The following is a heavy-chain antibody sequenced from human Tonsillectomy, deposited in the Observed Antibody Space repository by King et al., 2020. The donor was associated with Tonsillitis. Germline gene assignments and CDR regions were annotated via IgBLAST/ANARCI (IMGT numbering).Heavy chain of an antibody. CDR3: ARGPPLFDY. CDR2: IYFSGTT. CDR1: GDSLSTYY. Sequence: VQLQESGPGLVKPSETLSLTCIASGDSLSTYYWSWIRQPAGKGLEWIGRIYFSGTTTYNPSLENRVTMSVDTSKNQFSLRLSAVTVADTAVYYCARGPPLFDYWSPGTLVTVSS. V-gene: IGHV4-4*07. J-gene: IGHJ4*02.